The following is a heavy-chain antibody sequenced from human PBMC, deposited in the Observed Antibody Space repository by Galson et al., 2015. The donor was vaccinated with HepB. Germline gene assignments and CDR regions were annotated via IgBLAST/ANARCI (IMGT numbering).Heavy chain of an antibody. CDR2: ISSSGSTV. J-gene: IGHJ5*02. CDR3: ARERTARYFDWSPGLMDWFDP. Sequence: SLRLSCAASGFTFSDYYMSWIRQAPGKGLEWVSYISSSGSTVYYADSVKGRFTISRDNAKNSLYLQMNSLRAEDTAVYYCARERTARYFDWSPGLMDWFDPWGQGTLVTVSS. CDR1: GFTFSDYY. V-gene: IGHV3-11*01. D-gene: IGHD3-9*01.